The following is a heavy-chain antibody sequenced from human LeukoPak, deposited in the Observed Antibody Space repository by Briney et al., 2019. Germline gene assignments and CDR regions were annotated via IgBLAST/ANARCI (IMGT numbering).Heavy chain of an antibody. CDR2: ITWNSGSI. Sequence: PGGSPRLSCAASGFTFDDYAMHWVRQAPGKGMEWVSGITWNSGSIAYADSVKGRFTISRDNAKNSLYLQMNSLRAEDTALYYCAKDINYDSSGYYRDWGQGTLVTVSS. D-gene: IGHD3-22*01. J-gene: IGHJ4*02. V-gene: IGHV3-9*01. CDR3: AKDINYDSSGYYRD. CDR1: GFTFDDYA.